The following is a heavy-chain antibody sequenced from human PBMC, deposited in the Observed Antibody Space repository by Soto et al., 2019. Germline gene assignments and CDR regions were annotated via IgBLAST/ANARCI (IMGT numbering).Heavy chain of an antibody. D-gene: IGHD3-9*01. CDR3: TKGSHYDILTAYHAFDF. Sequence: PWGSLRLSCAASGFTFSNYALNWVRHAPGKGLEWVSGISGGGGGTHYTDSVKGRFTISRDNSKNTVFLQMNSLRAEDTAVYFCTKGSHYDILTAYHAFDFWGPGTLVTVS. J-gene: IGHJ4*02. V-gene: IGHV3-23*01. CDR2: ISGGGGGT. CDR1: GFTFSNYA.